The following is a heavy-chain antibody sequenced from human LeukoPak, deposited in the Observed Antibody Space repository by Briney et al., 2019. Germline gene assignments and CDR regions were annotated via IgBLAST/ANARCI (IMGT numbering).Heavy chain of an antibody. CDR3: AKGKQQWWTFDALDI. Sequence: PGGSLRLSCAASGFTSTSYGMHWVRQAPGKGLEWVAVIWSDGSKTYYVDSVKGRFTISRDYSKNTLYLQMSSLRAEDTAVYYCAKGKQQWWTFDALDIWGQGTTVTVSS. CDR2: IWSDGSKT. V-gene: IGHV3-33*06. CDR1: GFTSTSYG. D-gene: IGHD5-18*01. J-gene: IGHJ3*02.